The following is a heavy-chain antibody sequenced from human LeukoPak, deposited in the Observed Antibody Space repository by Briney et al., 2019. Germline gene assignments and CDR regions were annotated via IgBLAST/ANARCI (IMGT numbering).Heavy chain of an antibody. V-gene: IGHV4-34*01. J-gene: IGHJ3*02. CDR2: IYYSGST. CDR1: GGSFSGYY. CDR3: ARGYSYGPVGAFDI. Sequence: SETLSLTCAVYGGSFSGYYWGWIRQPPGKGLEWIGSIYYSGSTYYNPSLKSRVTISVDTSKNQFSLKLSSVTATDTAVYYCARGYSYGPVGAFDIWGQGTMVTVSS. D-gene: IGHD5-18*01.